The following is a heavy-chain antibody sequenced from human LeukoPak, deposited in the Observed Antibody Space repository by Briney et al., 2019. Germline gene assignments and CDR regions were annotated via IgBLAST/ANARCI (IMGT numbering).Heavy chain of an antibody. J-gene: IGHJ4*02. CDR1: GFTVRSNY. D-gene: IGHD1-26*01. CDR3: ARLVGATYFDY. V-gene: IGHV3-53*01. Sequence: PGGSLRLSCAASGFTVRSNYMSWVRQAPGKGLEWVSALYSDGSTYYADSVKGRFTISRDNSKNTLYLQMNSLRAEDTAVYYCARLVGATYFDYWGQGTLVTVSS. CDR2: LYSDGST.